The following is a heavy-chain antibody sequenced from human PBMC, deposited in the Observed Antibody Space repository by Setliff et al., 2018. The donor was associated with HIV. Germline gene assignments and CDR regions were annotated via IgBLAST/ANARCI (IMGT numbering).Heavy chain of an antibody. Sequence: GGSLRLSCAASGLTFDDFAMHWVRQSPGKGLEWVGLINWDGESTYYADSVKGRFVISRDNSENSLYLQMNSLRPEDTTFYYCATAYGTGTYFPSPAEHWGLGTPVTVSS. CDR1: GLTFDDFA. J-gene: IGHJ4*02. CDR2: INWDGEST. V-gene: IGHV3-43D*03. D-gene: IGHD3-10*01. CDR3: ATAYGTGTYFPSPAEH.